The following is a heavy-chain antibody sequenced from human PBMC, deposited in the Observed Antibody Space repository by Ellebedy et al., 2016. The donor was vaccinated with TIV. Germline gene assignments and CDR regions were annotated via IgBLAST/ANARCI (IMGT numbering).Heavy chain of an antibody. CDR2: ISYDGSNK. CDR3: VNLGGGGFDY. CDR1: GFTFSSYA. J-gene: IGHJ4*02. D-gene: IGHD3-16*01. Sequence: GGSLRLXXAASGFTFSSYAMHWVRQAPGKGLEWVAVISYDGSNKYYADSVKGRFTISRDNSKNTLYLQMNSLRAEDTAVYYCVNLGGGGFDYWGQGTLVTVSS. V-gene: IGHV3-30-3*01.